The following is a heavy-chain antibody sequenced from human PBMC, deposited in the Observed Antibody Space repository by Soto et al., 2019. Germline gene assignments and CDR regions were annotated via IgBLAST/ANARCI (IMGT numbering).Heavy chain of an antibody. Sequence: PSETLSLTCAVYGGSFRGYYWSWIRPPPGKGLEWIGEINHSGSTNYNPSLKSRVTISVDTSKNQFSLKLSSVTAADTAVYYCARTRHVSSWYGVWWFDPWGQGTLVTVSS. CDR2: INHSGST. CDR3: ARTRHVSSWYGVWWFDP. V-gene: IGHV4-34*01. CDR1: GGSFRGYY. D-gene: IGHD6-13*01. J-gene: IGHJ5*02.